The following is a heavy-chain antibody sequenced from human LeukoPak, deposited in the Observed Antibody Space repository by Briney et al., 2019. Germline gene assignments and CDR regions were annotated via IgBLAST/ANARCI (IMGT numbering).Heavy chain of an antibody. Sequence: GGSLRLSCAASGFTVSSNYMSWVRQAPGKGLEWVSVIYSGGSTYYADSVKGRFTFSRDNSKNTLYLQMNSLRAEDTAVYYCAKPEDSGYDGLVWGQGTLVTVSS. CDR2: IYSGGST. J-gene: IGHJ4*02. D-gene: IGHD5-12*01. V-gene: IGHV3-53*01. CDR1: GFTVSSNY. CDR3: AKPEDSGYDGLV.